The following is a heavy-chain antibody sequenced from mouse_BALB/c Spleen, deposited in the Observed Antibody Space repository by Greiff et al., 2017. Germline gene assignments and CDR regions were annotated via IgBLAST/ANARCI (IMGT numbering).Heavy chain of an antibody. D-gene: IGHD1-1*01. Sequence: EVKLVESGGGLVKPGGSLKLSCAASGFTFSSYAMSWVRQTPEKRLEWVATISSGGSYTYYPDSVKGRFTISRDNAKNTLYLQMSSLRSEDTAMYYCARRDGSSLFDYWGQGTTLTVSS. J-gene: IGHJ2*01. CDR1: GFTFSSYA. V-gene: IGHV5-9-3*01. CDR3: ARRDGSSLFDY. CDR2: ISSGGSYT.